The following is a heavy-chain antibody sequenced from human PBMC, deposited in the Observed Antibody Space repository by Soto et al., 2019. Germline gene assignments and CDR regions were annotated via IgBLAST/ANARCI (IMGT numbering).Heavy chain of an antibody. V-gene: IGHV4-34*01. CDR1: GGSFSGYY. CDR3: ARGMVNYFDY. D-gene: IGHD5-18*01. J-gene: IGHJ4*02. CDR2: INHSGST. Sequence: SETLSLTCAVYGGSFSGYYWSWIRQPPGKGLEWIGEINHSGSTNYNPPLKSRVTISVDTSKNQFSLKLSSVTAADTAVYYCARGMVNYFDYWGQGTLVTVSS.